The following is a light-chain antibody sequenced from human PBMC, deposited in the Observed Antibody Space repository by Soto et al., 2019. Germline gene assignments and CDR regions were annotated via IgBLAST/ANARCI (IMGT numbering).Light chain of an antibody. J-gene: IGKJ1*01. CDR2: WAS. CDR1: QRVLYSSSNKNY. Sequence: DIVMTQSPDSLAVSLGERATINCKYSQRVLYSSSNKNYLAWYQQKPGQPPKLLIYWASTRESGVPDRFSGSGSGTDFTLPISSLQAEDLAVYYCQQYCSSPWTFGQGTKVEIK. CDR3: QQYCSSPWT. V-gene: IGKV4-1*01.